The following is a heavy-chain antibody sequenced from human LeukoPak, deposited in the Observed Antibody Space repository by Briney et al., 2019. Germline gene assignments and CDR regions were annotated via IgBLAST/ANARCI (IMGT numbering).Heavy chain of an antibody. CDR1: GYTFTSYG. D-gene: IGHD6-13*01. CDR3: AKGIATIYYYGMDV. J-gene: IGHJ6*02. Sequence: ASVKVSCKASGYTFTSYGISWVRQAPGQGLEWMGWISAYNGNTNYAQKLQGRVAMTTDTSTSTAYMELRSLRSDDTAVYYCAKGIATIYYYGMDVWGQGTTVTVSS. V-gene: IGHV1-18*01. CDR2: ISAYNGNT.